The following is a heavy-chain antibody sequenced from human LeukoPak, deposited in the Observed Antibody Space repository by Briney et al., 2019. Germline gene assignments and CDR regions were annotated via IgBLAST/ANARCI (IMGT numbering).Heavy chain of an antibody. CDR2: IYYSGTT. D-gene: IGHD6-13*01. V-gene: IGHV4-59*01. CDR1: GGSLSSYY. CDR3: ARGVYIAAAQYAY. Sequence: SETLSLTCTVSGGSLSSYYWSWIRQPPGKGLEWIGYIYYSGTTNYNPSLKSRVTISVDTSKNQFSLKLSSVTAADTAVYYCARGVYIAAAQYAYWGQGTLATVSS. J-gene: IGHJ4*02.